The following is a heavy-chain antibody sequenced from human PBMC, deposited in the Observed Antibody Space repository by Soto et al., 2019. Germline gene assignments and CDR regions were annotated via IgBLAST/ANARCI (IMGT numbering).Heavy chain of an antibody. CDR3: AAVWDHGDY. D-gene: IGHD1-20*01. Sequence: SVNFSCNASGYTFTGHYIHWVRQAPGQGPEWMGEIGPASGDTRYAQKFQVRVTMTRDISTSTAYMELSSLRSEDTAVYYCAAVWDHGDYWGQGTLVTVSS. CDR1: GYTFTGHY. CDR2: IGPASGDT. J-gene: IGHJ4*02. V-gene: IGHV1-2*02.